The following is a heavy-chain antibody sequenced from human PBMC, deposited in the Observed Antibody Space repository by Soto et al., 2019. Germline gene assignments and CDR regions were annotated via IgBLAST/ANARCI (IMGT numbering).Heavy chain of an antibody. D-gene: IGHD6-13*01. Sequence: LSLTCAAYGGSFSGYYWSWIRQPPGKGLEWIGEINHSGSTNYNPSLKSRVTISVDTSKNQFSLKLSSVTAADTAVYYCTYSSSWYKYYYGMDVWGQGTTVTVSS. V-gene: IGHV4-34*01. CDR2: INHSGST. CDR3: TYSSSWYKYYYGMDV. CDR1: GGSFSGYY. J-gene: IGHJ6*02.